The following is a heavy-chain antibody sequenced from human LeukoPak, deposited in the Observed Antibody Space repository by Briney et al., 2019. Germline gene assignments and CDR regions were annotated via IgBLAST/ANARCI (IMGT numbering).Heavy chain of an antibody. CDR3: ARVRSGWYDLDY. J-gene: IGHJ4*02. CDR2: IHYSGTT. CDR1: GDSITSNDFY. Sequence: PSETLSLTCTVSGDSITSNDFYWGWIRQAPGKGLEWIGSIHYSGTTYYNPSLKSRVTISVDTSKNQFSLKLSSVTAADTAVYYCARVRSGWYDLDYWGQGTLVTVSS. D-gene: IGHD6-19*01. V-gene: IGHV4-39*07.